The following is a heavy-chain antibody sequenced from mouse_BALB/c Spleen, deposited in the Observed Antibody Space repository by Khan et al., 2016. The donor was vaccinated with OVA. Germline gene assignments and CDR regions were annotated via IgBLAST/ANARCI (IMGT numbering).Heavy chain of an antibody. V-gene: IGHV5-17*02. CDR2: MSSGSSTI. CDR1: GFTFSSFG. CDR3: ARSGDNFHWYLDV. Sequence: EVELVESGGGLVQPGGSRKLSCAASGFTFSSFGMHWVRQAPKKGLEWVAYMSSGSSTIYYVDTVKGRFIISRDNPKNPLFLHMTSLRSEDTAMYYCARSGDNFHWYLDVWGEGTSVTVSS. J-gene: IGHJ1*01. D-gene: IGHD1-3*01.